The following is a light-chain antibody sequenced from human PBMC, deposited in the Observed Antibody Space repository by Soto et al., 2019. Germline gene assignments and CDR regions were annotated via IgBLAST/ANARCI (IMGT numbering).Light chain of an antibody. J-gene: IGLJ2*01. CDR3: QAWDSSTVL. Sequence: SYELTQPPSVSVSPGQTASITCSGDKLGDNYAGWYQQKPGQSPVLVIYQNSKRPSGIPERFSGSNSGNTDTLTNSGTHALDESDYSCQAWDSSTVLFGGGTTLTVL. CDR2: QNS. CDR1: KLGDNY. V-gene: IGLV3-1*01.